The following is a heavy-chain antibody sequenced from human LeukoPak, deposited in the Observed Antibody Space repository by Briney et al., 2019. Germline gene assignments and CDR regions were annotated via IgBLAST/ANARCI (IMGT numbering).Heavy chain of an antibody. D-gene: IGHD3-3*01. Sequence: GGSLRLSCVASGFSLGAYAMHWVRQARGKGLEWVSHINADGGRTYYADAVKGRFTISRDNSEDSLYLQVTGLRAEDSAVYYCATWAFYHDLDVWGRGTTVTVSS. CDR2: INADGGRT. CDR1: GFSLGAYA. CDR3: ATWAFYHDLDV. V-gene: IGHV3-43*02. J-gene: IGHJ6*02.